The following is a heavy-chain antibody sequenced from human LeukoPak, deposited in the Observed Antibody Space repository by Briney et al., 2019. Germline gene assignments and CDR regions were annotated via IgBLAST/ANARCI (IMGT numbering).Heavy chain of an antibody. CDR3: ATGSMSLPSSFDY. V-gene: IGHV1-69-2*01. J-gene: IGHJ4*02. CDR2: VDLEDGET. Sequence: ASVKISCKGAGSGFTDYYMHWVQQAPGKGLGWMGLVDLEDGETIYAEKFQGRVTITADTSTDSAYMELSSLRSEDTAVYYCATGSMSLPSSFDYWGQGTLVTVSS. D-gene: IGHD5/OR15-5a*01. CDR1: GSGFTDYY.